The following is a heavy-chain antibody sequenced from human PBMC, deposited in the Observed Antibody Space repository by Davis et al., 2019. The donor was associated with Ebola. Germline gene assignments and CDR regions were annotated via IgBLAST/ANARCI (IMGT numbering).Heavy chain of an antibody. V-gene: IGHV4-34*01. J-gene: IGHJ5*02. CDR3: ARVIAAASDWFDP. Sequence: GSLRLSCAVYGGSFSGYYWSWIRQPPGKGLEWIGEINHSGSTNYNPSLKSRVTISVDTSKNQFSLKLSSVTAADTAVYYCARVIAAASDWFDPWGQGTLVTVSS. D-gene: IGHD6-13*01. CDR1: GGSFSGYY. CDR2: INHSGST.